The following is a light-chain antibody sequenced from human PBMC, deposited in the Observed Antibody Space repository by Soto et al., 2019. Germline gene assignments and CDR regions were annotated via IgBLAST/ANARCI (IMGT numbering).Light chain of an antibody. Sequence: EIVLTQSPGTLSVSPGERATLSCRASQSISSNYLAWYQQKPGQAPSLLIYGTSSRATGIPDRFSGSESGTAFTLTSSTLEPEDSAIYYCQQYGTWTFGQGTKVEIK. V-gene: IGKV3-20*01. CDR1: QSISSNY. CDR2: GTS. J-gene: IGKJ1*01. CDR3: QQYGTWT.